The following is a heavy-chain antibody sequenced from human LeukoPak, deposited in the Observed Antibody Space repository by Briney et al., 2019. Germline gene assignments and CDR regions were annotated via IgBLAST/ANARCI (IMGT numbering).Heavy chain of an antibody. CDR2: IYPGVSDT. CDR3: ARTGITGTTEEFDY. D-gene: IGHD1-20*01. V-gene: IGHV5-51*01. J-gene: IGHJ4*02. Sequence: VESLMIYCKGSGYRFINYWIGWVRQLPGNGLGCMGIIYPGVSDTRYRQSVHGEVTLSADKSISTAYLQWSSLKASDTAMYYSARTGITGTTEEFDYWGQGTLVTVSS. CDR1: GYRFINYW.